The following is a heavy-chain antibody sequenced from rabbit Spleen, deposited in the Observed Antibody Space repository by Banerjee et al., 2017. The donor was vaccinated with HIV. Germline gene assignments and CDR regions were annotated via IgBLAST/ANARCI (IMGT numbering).Heavy chain of an antibody. CDR3: ARGSAAMTMVITGYYLSL. CDR1: GFSFSTSYY. J-gene: IGHJ4*01. D-gene: IGHD2-1*01. V-gene: IGHV1S40*01. CDR2: MYPDGIGST. Sequence: QSLEESGGDMVKPGASLTLTCTASGFSFSTSYYICWVRQAPGKGLEWIGCMYPDGIGSTAYASWAKGRFTISKTSSTMVTLQMTSLTAADTATYFCARGSAAMTMVITGYYLSLWGQGTLVTVS.